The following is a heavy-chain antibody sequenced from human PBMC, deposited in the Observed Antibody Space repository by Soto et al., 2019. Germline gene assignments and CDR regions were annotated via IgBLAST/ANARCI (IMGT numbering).Heavy chain of an antibody. V-gene: IGHV3-23*01. Sequence: WWSLRLSCAASGFTCSSYAMSWFRQAPGKGLEWVSAISGSGGSTYYADSVKGRFTISRDNSKNTLYLQMNSLRAEDTAVYYCAKSIAVAGQIDYWGQGTLVTVSS. J-gene: IGHJ4*02. D-gene: IGHD6-19*01. CDR3: AKSIAVAGQIDY. CDR1: GFTCSSYA. CDR2: ISGSGGST.